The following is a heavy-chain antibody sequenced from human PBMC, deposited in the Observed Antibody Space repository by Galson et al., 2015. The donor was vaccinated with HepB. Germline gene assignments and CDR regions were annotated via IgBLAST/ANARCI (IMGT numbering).Heavy chain of an antibody. V-gene: IGHV1-3*01. Sequence: SVKVSCKASGYTFTSYAMHWVRQAPGQRLEWMGWINAGNGNTKYSQKFQGRVTITRDTSASTAYMELSSLRSEDTAVYYCARGGYCTNGVCDTFGYYYYYGMDVWGQGTTVTVSS. CDR2: INAGNGNT. D-gene: IGHD2-8*01. CDR1: GYTFTSYA. J-gene: IGHJ6*02. CDR3: ARGGYCTNGVCDTFGYYYYYGMDV.